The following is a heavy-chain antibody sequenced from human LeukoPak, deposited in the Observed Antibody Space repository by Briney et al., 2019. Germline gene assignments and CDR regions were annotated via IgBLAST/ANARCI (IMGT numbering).Heavy chain of an antibody. V-gene: IGHV1-69*10. J-gene: IGHJ4*02. CDR3: ASIAAAGTPSDY. D-gene: IGHD6-13*01. CDR2: IIPILGIA. CDR1: GGTFSSYA. Sequence: SVKVSCKASGGTFSSYAISWVRQAPGQGLEWMGGIIPILGIANYAQKFQGRVTITADKSTSTAYMELSSLRSEDTAVYYCASIAAAGTPSDYWGQGTLVTVSS.